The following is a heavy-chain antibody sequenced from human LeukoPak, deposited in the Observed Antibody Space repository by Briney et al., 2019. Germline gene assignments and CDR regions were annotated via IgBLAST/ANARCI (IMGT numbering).Heavy chain of an antibody. J-gene: IGHJ4*02. Sequence: GGSLRLSCAASGFTVNSNYMSWVRQAPGKGLERVSIIYKDGRTYYADSVKGRFTISRDNSRNMLYLQMNSLRAEDTAVYYCARDVNSYAHCGHWGQGTLVTVSS. V-gene: IGHV3-53*01. CDR2: IYKDGRT. D-gene: IGHD5-18*01. CDR3: ARDVNSYAHCGH. CDR1: GFTVNSNY.